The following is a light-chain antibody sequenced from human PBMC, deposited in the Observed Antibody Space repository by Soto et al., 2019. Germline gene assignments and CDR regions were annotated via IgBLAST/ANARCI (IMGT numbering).Light chain of an antibody. Sequence: IVLTQSPGTLSLSPGERTTRSCRASQSISRYLAWYQQKPGQGPRLLIYGASSRATGTPDRFSGSGSGTDFTLTINRLEPEDFALYYCQQYGSSPPTFGQGTKVEIK. J-gene: IGKJ1*01. CDR2: GAS. V-gene: IGKV3-20*01. CDR3: QQYGSSPPT. CDR1: QSISRY.